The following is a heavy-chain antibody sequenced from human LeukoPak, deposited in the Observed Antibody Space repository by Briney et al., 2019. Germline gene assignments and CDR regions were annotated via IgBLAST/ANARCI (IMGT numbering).Heavy chain of an antibody. J-gene: IGHJ6*02. D-gene: IGHD3-10*01. Sequence: GGSLRLSCAASGFTFSNFAMHWVRQAPGKGLEWVAIISYDGSNQYYADSVKGRFTISRDSSQNTLYLQMNSLRAEDTAVYYCAKGGVPRYYYYGMDVWGQGTTVTVSS. V-gene: IGHV3-30*04. CDR2: ISYDGSNQ. CDR1: GFTFSNFA. CDR3: AKGGVPRYYYYGMDV.